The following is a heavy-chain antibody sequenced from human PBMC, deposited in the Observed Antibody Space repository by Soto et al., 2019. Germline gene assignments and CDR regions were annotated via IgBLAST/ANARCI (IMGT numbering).Heavy chain of an antibody. D-gene: IGHD2-15*01. Sequence: SETLSLTCTVSGGSISSGGYYWSWIRQHPGKGLEWIGYIYYSGSTYYNPSLKRRVTISVNTSKNQFSLKLSSVTAADTAGYYCTSQLEYGSGGSCYSEYFQHWGQGTLVTVSS. CDR2: IYYSGST. V-gene: IGHV4-31*03. J-gene: IGHJ1*01. CDR3: TSQLEYGSGGSCYSEYFQH. CDR1: GGSISSGGYY.